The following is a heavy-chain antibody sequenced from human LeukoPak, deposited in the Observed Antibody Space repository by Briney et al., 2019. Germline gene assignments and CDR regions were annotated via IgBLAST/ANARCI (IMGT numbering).Heavy chain of an antibody. Sequence: GGSLRLSCAVSGFTFSSYWMSWGRQAPGKGLEWVANIKQDGSEIYYVDSVKGRLTISRDNAKNSLYLQINSLRAEDTAVYYCARLVRGVGGLDVWGQGTTLTVSS. J-gene: IGHJ6*02. CDR3: ARLVRGVGGLDV. D-gene: IGHD3-10*01. CDR2: IKQDGSEI. CDR1: GFTFSSYW. V-gene: IGHV3-7*01.